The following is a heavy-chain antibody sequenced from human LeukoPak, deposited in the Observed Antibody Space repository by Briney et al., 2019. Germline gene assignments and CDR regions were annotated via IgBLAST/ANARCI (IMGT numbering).Heavy chain of an antibody. Sequence: QPGGSLRLSCAASGFTFSSYWMHWVRQAPGKGLVGVSRINTDGSSTSYADSVKGRFTISRDNAKNTLYLQMNSLRAEDTAVYYCASGLHYGGNSTRANWFDPWGQGTLVTVSS. D-gene: IGHD4-23*01. J-gene: IGHJ5*02. CDR2: INTDGSST. CDR1: GFTFSSYW. V-gene: IGHV3-74*01. CDR3: ASGLHYGGNSTRANWFDP.